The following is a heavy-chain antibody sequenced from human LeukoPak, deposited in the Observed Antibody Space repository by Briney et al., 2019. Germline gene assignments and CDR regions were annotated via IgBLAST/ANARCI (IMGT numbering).Heavy chain of an antibody. Sequence: GXSLRLXCAASGFIFSSWWMIWVRRLPGKGLVSVSHINTDGSYILYADSVKGRFTISRDNAKNTLYLQMNSLRPEDTGVYYCTTFGIDWSLSYWGQGALVTVSS. CDR3: TTFGIDWSLSY. D-gene: IGHD3-9*01. CDR1: GFIFSSWW. J-gene: IGHJ4*02. V-gene: IGHV3-74*01. CDR2: INTDGSYI.